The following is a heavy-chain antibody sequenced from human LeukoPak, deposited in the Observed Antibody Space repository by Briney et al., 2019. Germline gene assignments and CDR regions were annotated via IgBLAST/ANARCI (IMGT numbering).Heavy chain of an antibody. V-gene: IGHV4-30-2*01. CDR2: IYHSGST. CDR1: GGSISSGGYP. J-gene: IGHJ3*02. D-gene: IGHD6-6*01. Sequence: SETLSLTCAVSGGSISSGGYPWSWIRQPPGKGLEWIGYIYHSGSTYYNPSLKSRVTISVDRSKNQFSLKLSSVTAADTAVYYCARHGLVAARHAFDIWGRGTMVTVSS. CDR3: ARHGLVAARHAFDI.